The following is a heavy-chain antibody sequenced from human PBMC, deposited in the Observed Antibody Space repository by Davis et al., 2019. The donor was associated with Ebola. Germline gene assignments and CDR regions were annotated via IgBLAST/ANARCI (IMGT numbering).Heavy chain of an antibody. Sequence: PGGSLRLSCAASGFTFSSYAMSWVRQAPGKGLEWVSAISGSGGSTHYADSVKGRFTISRDNSKNTLYLQMNSLRAEDTAIYYCAKSGAISRQWLVPPYYMDVWGKGTTVTVSS. CDR3: AKSGAISRQWLVPPYYMDV. D-gene: IGHD6-19*01. CDR1: GFTFSSYA. V-gene: IGHV3-23*01. CDR2: ISGSGGST. J-gene: IGHJ6*03.